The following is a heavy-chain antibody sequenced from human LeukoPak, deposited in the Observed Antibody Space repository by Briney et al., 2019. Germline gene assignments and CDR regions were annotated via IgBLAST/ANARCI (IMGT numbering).Heavy chain of an antibody. CDR3: AGDGNRRRDGYNVFDY. CDR1: GGSISSYY. Sequence: PSETLSLTCTVSGGSISSYYWSWIRQPPGKGLEWIGYIYYSGSTNYNPSLKSRVTISVDTSKNQFSLKLSSVTAADTAVYYCAGDGNRRRDGYNVFDYWGQGTLVTVSS. J-gene: IGHJ4*02. CDR2: IYYSGST. D-gene: IGHD5-24*01. V-gene: IGHV4-59*01.